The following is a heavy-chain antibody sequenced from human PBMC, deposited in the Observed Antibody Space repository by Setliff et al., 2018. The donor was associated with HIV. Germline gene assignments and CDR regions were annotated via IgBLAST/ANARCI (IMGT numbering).Heavy chain of an antibody. D-gene: IGHD2-15*01. J-gene: IGHJ4*02. V-gene: IGHV4-39*01. CDR1: GASVSRSFYY. CDR3: ARRRKDGPPEDIDY. CDR2: VFYSGRT. Sequence: SETLSLTCSVSGASVSRSFYYWGWIRQSPREGLEWIASVFYSGRTYYNPSLKSRATMSVDASKNQFSLRLISVTAADTAIYYCARRRKDGPPEDIDYWGPGMLVTVSS.